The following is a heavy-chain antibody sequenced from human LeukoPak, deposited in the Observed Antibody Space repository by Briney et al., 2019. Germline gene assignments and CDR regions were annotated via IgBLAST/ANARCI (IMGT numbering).Heavy chain of an antibody. V-gene: IGHV4-38-2*02. D-gene: IGHD3-10*01. J-gene: IGHJ5*02. CDR1: GYSISSGYY. CDR2: MYHSGST. CDR3: ATKMSWGSGSYRWFDP. Sequence: SETLSLTCTVSGYSISSGYYWGWIRQPPGKGLEWIGSMYHSGSTNYNPSLKSRVTISVDTSKNQFSLKLSSVTAADTAVYYCATKMSWGSGSYRWFDPWGQGTLVTVSS.